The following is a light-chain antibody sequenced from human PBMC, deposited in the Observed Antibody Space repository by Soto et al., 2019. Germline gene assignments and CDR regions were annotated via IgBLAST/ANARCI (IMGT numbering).Light chain of an antibody. J-gene: IGKJ2*01. CDR1: QDISSW. CDR3: QQYNRSPYT. CDR2: AAL. Sequence: DIQMTQSPSSVSASVGDRVTITCRASQDISSWLAWYQQKPGKAPKLLIYAALRLQSGVPSRFSGSGSGTDFTLTISRVEPEDFAVYYCQQYNRSPYTVGQGSKLE. V-gene: IGKV1-12*01.